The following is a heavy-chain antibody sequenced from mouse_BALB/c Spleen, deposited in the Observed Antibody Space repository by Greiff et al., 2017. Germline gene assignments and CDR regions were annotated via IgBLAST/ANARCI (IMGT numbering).Heavy chain of an antibody. D-gene: IGHD2-1*01. CDR2: IRLKSNNYAT. J-gene: IGHJ3*01. Sequence: EVKLEESGGGLVQPGGSMKLSCVASGFTFSNYWMNWVRQSPEKGLEWVAEIRLKSNNYATHYAESVKGRFTISRDDSKSSVYLQMNNLRAEDTGIYYCTRPGNYGGSAYWGQGTLVTVSA. V-gene: IGHV6-6*02. CDR3: TRPGNYGGSAY. CDR1: GFTFSNYW.